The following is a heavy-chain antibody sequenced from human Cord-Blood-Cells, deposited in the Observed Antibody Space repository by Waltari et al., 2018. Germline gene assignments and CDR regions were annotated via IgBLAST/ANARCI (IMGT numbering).Heavy chain of an antibody. CDR1: GGPISSGGYS. J-gene: IGHJ4*02. CDR2: IYHSGST. V-gene: IGHV4-30-2*01. CDR3: ARGGYSGYDFGY. Sequence: QLQLQESGSGLVKPSQTLSLTCAVSGGPISSGGYSWSWIRQPPGKGLEWIGYIYHSGSTYYNPSLKSRGTISVDRSKNQFSRKLSSVTAADTAVYYCARGGYSGYDFGYWGQGTLVTVSS. D-gene: IGHD5-12*01.